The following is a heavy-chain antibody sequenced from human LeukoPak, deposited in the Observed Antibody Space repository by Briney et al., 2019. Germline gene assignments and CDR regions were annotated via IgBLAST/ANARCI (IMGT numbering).Heavy chain of an antibody. D-gene: IGHD4-23*01. CDR1: GYTFSIYG. CDR3: ARQGYSGHSQGAADY. CDR2: ISVYNGNT. Sequence: ASVRVSCKASGYTFSIYGFSWVRQAPGQGLEWMGWISVYNGNTNYAQKFQGRVTMTTDTSTSTAHMELRSLRSDDTAVYYCARQGYSGHSQGAADYWGQGTLVTVSS. J-gene: IGHJ4*02. V-gene: IGHV1-18*01.